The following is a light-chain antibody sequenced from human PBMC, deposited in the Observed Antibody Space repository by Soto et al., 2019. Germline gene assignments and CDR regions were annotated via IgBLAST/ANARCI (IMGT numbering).Light chain of an antibody. CDR3: KSYAGSNTDV. Sequence: QSALTQPPSASGSPGQSVTISCTGTKNDIGVYDFVSWYQHHPGKAPRLIIYEVVQRPSGVPDRFSGSKSGNTASLTVSGLQAADGADYFCKSYAGSNTDVFGSGTKVTVL. V-gene: IGLV2-8*01. CDR2: EVV. CDR1: KNDIGVYDF. J-gene: IGLJ1*01.